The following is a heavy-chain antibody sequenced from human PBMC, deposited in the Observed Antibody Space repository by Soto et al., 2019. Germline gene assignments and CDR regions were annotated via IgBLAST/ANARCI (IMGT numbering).Heavy chain of an antibody. J-gene: IGHJ4*02. V-gene: IGHV1-46*01. D-gene: IGHD2-21*01. CDR2: INPTGGST. CDR1: GYRFTTYY. Sequence: ASVKVSCKTSGYRFTTYYIYWVRQAPGHGLEWMAIINPTGGSTNYAQKFRGRITLTMDTSTSTVYMELSSLRSEDTAVYYCARDLAAGDLWGQGNLVTVSS. CDR3: ARDLAAGDL.